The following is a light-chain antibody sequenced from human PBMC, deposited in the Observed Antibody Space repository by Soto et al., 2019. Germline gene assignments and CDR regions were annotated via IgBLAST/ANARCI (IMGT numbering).Light chain of an antibody. CDR1: QTVFSN. CDR2: AAS. V-gene: IGKV3-15*01. CDR3: QQYNNWPPPFT. Sequence: EIVMTQSPATLSVSPGERVTLSCRASQTVFSNLAWYQQKPGQAPRLLIYAASTGATGIPARFSGSGSGTEFTLTISSLQSEDFAVYYCQQYNNWPPPFTFGQGTRLEI. J-gene: IGKJ5*01.